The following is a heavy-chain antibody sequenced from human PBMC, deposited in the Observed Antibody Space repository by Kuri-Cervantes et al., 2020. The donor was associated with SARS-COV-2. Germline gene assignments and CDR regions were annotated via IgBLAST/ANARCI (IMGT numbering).Heavy chain of an antibody. Sequence: GESLKISCAASGFTFDDYGMSWVRQAPGKGLEWVSLITASGGRTYSADSVKGRFTVSRDNSKNTLYLQMNSLRAEDTAVYYCARDPGDAFDIWGQGTMVTVSS. V-gene: IGHV3-23*01. J-gene: IGHJ3*02. CDR3: ARDPGDAFDI. CDR1: GFTFDDYG. CDR2: ITASGGRT.